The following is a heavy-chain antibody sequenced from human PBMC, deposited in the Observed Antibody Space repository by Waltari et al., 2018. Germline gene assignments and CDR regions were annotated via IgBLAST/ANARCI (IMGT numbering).Heavy chain of an antibody. CDR3: ARDVDCSSTSCYVGAFDI. Sequence: QVQLQESGPGLVKPSETLSLTCAVSGYSISSGYYWGWIRQPPGKGLEWIGSIYPSGSTYSNPSLKSRVTISVDTSKNQFSLKLSSVTAADTAVYYCARDVDCSSTSCYVGAFDIWGQGTMVTVSS. D-gene: IGHD2-2*01. J-gene: IGHJ3*02. CDR1: GYSISSGYY. V-gene: IGHV4-38-2*02. CDR2: IYPSGST.